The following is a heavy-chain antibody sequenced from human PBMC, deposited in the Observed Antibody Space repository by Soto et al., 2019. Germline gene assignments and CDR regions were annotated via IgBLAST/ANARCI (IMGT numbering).Heavy chain of an antibody. V-gene: IGHV5-51*01. J-gene: IGHJ6*02. CDR2: IYPGDSDT. CDR1: GYSFTTYW. Sequence: PGESLKISCEGSGYSFTTYWIAWVRQMPGKGLECMGIIYPGDSDTRYSPSFQGQVTISADKSISTAYLQWSSLKASDTAMYYCARTAAAGKYYYAMGVWGQGTTVTVSS. CDR3: ARTAAAGKYYYAMGV. D-gene: IGHD6-13*01.